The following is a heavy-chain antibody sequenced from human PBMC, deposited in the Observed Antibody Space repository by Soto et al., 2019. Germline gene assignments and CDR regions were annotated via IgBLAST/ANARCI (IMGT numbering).Heavy chain of an antibody. J-gene: IGHJ4*02. CDR1: GFTFSSYG. Sequence: QVQLVESGGGVVQPGRSLRLSCAASGFTFSSYGMHWVRQAPGKGLEWVAVIWYDGSNKYYADSVKGRFTISRDNSKNTLYLQMNSLRAEDTAVYYCARDSLTGGFDYWGQGTLVTVSS. V-gene: IGHV3-33*01. D-gene: IGHD3-10*01. CDR3: ARDSLTGGFDY. CDR2: IWYDGSNK.